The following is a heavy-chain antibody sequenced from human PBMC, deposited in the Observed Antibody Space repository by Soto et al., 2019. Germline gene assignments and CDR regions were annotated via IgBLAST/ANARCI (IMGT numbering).Heavy chain of an antibody. V-gene: IGHV5-51*01. Sequence: PGESLKISCKGSGYSFTSYWIGWVRQMPGKGLEWMGIIYPSNSDTRYSPSFQGQVTISADKSIRTAYLQWSSLRASDTAMYYCARQMTPVTTYYYNYYGMDVWGQGTTVTVSS. J-gene: IGHJ6*02. CDR2: IYPSNSDT. CDR1: GYSFTSYW. CDR3: ARQMTPVTTYYYNYYGMDV. D-gene: IGHD4-17*01.